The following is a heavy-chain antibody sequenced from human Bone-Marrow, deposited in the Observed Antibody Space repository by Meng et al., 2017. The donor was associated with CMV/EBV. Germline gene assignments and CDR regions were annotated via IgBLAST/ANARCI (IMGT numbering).Heavy chain of an antibody. J-gene: IGHJ4*02. Sequence: SVKVSCKASGGSFSSYAISWVRQAPGQGLEWMGGSIPILGIANYAQKFQGRVKNTADKSTSTAHMELSSLRSEDTAVYYCAIGPTGSVLHPPPRYSSPPELWGQGTPVTVSS. CDR3: AIGPTGSVLHPPPRYSSPPEL. CDR2: SIPILGIA. CDR1: GGSFSSYA. V-gene: IGHV1-69*10. D-gene: IGHD6-13*01.